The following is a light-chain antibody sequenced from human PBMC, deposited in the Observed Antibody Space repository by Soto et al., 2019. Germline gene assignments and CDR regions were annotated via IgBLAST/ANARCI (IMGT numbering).Light chain of an antibody. CDR3: QQFSKWPPWT. CDR2: DAS. Sequence: ELLMTHSPATLSGSPGERATLSCRASQSVSSCLAWYQQKPGQAPRLLIYDASTRATFIPTRFNGSRSGKEFTLTISSLQSEDFAVYYCQQFSKWPPWTFGQGTKVEIK. J-gene: IGKJ1*01. CDR1: QSVSSC. V-gene: IGKV3-15*01.